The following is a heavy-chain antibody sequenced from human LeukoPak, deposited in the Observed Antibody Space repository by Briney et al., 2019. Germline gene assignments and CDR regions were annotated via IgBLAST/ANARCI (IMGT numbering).Heavy chain of an antibody. CDR2: INPNTGGT. CDR3: ARGSSVELFDY. Sequence: ASVKVSCKASGGTFSSYAISWVRQAPGQGLEWMGRINPNTGGTKYAQKFQGRVTVTADTSISTTYLELSSLSSDDTAVYYCARGSSVELFDYWGQGTLVTVSS. CDR1: GGTFSSYA. V-gene: IGHV1-2*02. D-gene: IGHD3-10*01. J-gene: IGHJ4*02.